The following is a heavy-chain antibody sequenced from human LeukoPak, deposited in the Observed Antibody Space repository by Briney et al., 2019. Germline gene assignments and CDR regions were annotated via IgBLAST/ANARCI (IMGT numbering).Heavy chain of an antibody. CDR2: IYYSGST. J-gene: IGHJ4*02. CDR3: ARGSSVLLWFGDSYYFDY. D-gene: IGHD3-10*01. V-gene: IGHV4-59*01. CDR1: GGSISSYY. Sequence: MSSETLSLTCTVSGGSISSYYWSWIRQPPGKGLEWIGYIYYSGSTNYNPSLKSRVTISVDTSKNQSSLKLNSVTAADTAVYYCARGSSVLLWFGDSYYFDYWGQGTLVTVSS.